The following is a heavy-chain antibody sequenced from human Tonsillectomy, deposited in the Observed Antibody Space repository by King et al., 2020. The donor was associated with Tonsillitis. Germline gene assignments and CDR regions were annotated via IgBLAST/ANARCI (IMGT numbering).Heavy chain of an antibody. V-gene: IGHV3-23*04. CDR3: AKDKVATMPRDAFDF. CDR1: GFTFSSFA. CDR2: ISGSGGST. D-gene: IGHD5-12*01. J-gene: IGHJ3*01. Sequence: VQLVESGGGLVQRGGSLRLSCAASGFTFSSFAMSWVRQSPGKGLEWGSGISGSGGSTYSADSVKGRFTISRDNSKNTLYLQMNSLRAEDTAVYYCAKDKVATMPRDAFDFWGQGTTVTVSS.